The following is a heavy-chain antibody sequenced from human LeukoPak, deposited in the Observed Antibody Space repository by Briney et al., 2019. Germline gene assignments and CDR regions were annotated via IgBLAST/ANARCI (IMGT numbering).Heavy chain of an antibody. CDR1: GYTFTGYY. CDR3: ARVLRGYYYGSLVF. V-gene: IGHV1-2*02. D-gene: IGHD3-22*01. Sequence: ASVKVSCKASGYTFTGYYIHWVRQAPGQGLEWMGWINPHSGGTNYAQKFQGGVTMTRDTSITTAYMELSSLRSDDTAVYYCARVLRGYYYGSLVFWGQGTLVTVSS. J-gene: IGHJ4*02. CDR2: INPHSGGT.